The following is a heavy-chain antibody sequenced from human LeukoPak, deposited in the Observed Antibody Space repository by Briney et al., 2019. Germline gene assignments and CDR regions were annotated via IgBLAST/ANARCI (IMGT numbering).Heavy chain of an antibody. CDR3: ARERGDKWLQRTDAFDI. V-gene: IGHV4-4*07. J-gene: IGHJ3*02. Sequence: SETLSLTCTVSGGSISNNSWSWIRQRDGQGMEWIGRIYTSGSTNYNPSLKSRVTMLVDTSKNQFSLKLSSVTAADTAVYYCARERGDKWLQRTDAFDIWGQGTMVTVSS. D-gene: IGHD3-22*01. CDR2: IYTSGST. CDR1: GGSISNNS.